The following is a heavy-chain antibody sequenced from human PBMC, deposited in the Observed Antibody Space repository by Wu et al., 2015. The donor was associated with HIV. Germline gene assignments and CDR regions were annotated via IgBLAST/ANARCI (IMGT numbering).Heavy chain of an antibody. CDR1: GGSFSGYY. CDR2: INHSGST. J-gene: IGHJ4*02. CDR3: ARRLDSSDSYPCFFDY. D-gene: IGHD3-22*01. V-gene: IGHV4-34*02. Sequence: QVQLQQWGAGLLKPSETLSLTCAVYGGSFSGYYWTWIRQPPGKGLEWIGEINHSGSTNYNPSLKSRVTILVNTSKNQFSLKLNSVTAADTGVFYCARRLDSSDSYPCFFDYWGQGTLLTVSS.